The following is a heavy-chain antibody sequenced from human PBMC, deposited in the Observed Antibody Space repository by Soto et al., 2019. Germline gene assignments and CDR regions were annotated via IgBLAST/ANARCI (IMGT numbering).Heavy chain of an antibody. CDR3: VKAPRLVNNWFDP. D-gene: IGHD3-9*01. J-gene: IGHJ5*02. V-gene: IGHV3-64D*08. CDR1: GFTFSSYA. Sequence: PGGSLRLSCSASGFTFSSYAMHWVRQAPGKGLEYVSAISSNGGSTYYADSVKGRFTISRDNSKNTLYLQMSSLRAEDTAVYYCVKAPRLVNNWFDPWGQGTLVTVPQ. CDR2: ISSNGGST.